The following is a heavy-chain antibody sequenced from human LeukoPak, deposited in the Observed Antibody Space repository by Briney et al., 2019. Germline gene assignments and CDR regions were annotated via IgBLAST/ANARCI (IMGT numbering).Heavy chain of an antibody. V-gene: IGHV3-23*01. J-gene: IGHJ3*02. D-gene: IGHD2-2*01. CDR3: AKDSKPSSTSHPPYAFDI. Sequence: SGGSLRLSCAASGFTFSSYAMSWVRQAPGKGLEWVSGISGSGGSTYYADSVKGRFTISRDNSKNTLYLQMNSLRAEDTAVYYCAKDSKPSSTSHPPYAFDIWGQGTMVTVSS. CDR2: ISGSGGST. CDR1: GFTFSSYA.